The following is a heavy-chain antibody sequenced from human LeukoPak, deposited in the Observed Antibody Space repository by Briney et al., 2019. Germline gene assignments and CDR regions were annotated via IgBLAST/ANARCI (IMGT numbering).Heavy chain of an antibody. J-gene: IGHJ4*02. CDR2: IYYSGST. V-gene: IGHV4-39*01. Sequence: SETLSLTCTVSGGSISSSSYSWGWIRQPPGKGLEWIGSIYYSGSTYYNPSLKSRVTISVDTSKNQFSLKLSSVTAADTAVYYCASLLGATTGGEGDYFDYWGQGTLVTVSS. D-gene: IGHD1-26*01. CDR3: ASLLGATTGGEGDYFDY. CDR1: GGSISSSSYS.